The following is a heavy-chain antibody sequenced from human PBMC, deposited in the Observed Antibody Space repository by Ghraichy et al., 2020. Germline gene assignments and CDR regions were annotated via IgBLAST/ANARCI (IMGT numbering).Heavy chain of an antibody. CDR2: INHDGSST. J-gene: IGHJ5*01. V-gene: IGHV3-74*01. D-gene: IGHD4-17*01. Sequence: GGSLRLSCAASGFTFRNYWMDWVRQAPGKGLEWVSHINHDGSSTSYADSVKGRFTISRDNAKNTLSVQMNSLRVEDTAVYNCVRDLQVPYHADYLGWFDSWGQGILVTVSS. CDR3: VRDLQVPYHADYLGWFDS. CDR1: GFTFRNYW.